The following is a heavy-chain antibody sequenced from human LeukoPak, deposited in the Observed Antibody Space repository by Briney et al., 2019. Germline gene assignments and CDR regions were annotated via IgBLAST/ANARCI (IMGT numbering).Heavy chain of an antibody. CDR2: IWYDGSNK. CDR3: AKEYCSNSVCHSLDY. J-gene: IGHJ4*02. CDR1: GFTFSSYG. Sequence: PGGSLRLSCAASGFTFSSYGMHWVRQAPGKGLEWVAVIWYDGSNKYYADSVKGRFTISRDNSKNTLYLQMNSLRAEDTAVYYCAKEYCSNSVCHSLDYWGQGTLVTVSS. V-gene: IGHV3-30*02. D-gene: IGHD2-8*01.